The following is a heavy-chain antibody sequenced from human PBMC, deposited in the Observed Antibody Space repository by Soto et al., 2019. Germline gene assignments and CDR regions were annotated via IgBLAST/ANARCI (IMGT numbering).Heavy chain of an antibody. Sequence: SETLSLTCTVSGSSITDYYWSWIRQPPGEGLEWIGCIYYTGSTNYNPSLKSRVTISVDTSKNQFSLKLSSVTAADTAVYYCARGSYFDYWGQGTLVTVSS. CDR2: IYYTGST. V-gene: IGHV4-59*12. CDR1: GSSITDYY. J-gene: IGHJ4*02. CDR3: ARGSYFDY.